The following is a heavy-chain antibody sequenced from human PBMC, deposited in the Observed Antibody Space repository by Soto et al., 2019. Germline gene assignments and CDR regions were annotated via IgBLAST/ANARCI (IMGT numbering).Heavy chain of an antibody. J-gene: IGHJ4*02. CDR3: ARDLVAASYGGYYFDY. CDR2: INSDGSST. D-gene: IGHD2-15*01. CDR1: GFTFSSYW. Sequence: PGGSLRLSCAASGFTFSSYWMHWVRQAPGKGLVWISRINSDGSSTSYADSVKGRFTISRDNAKNTLYLQMNSLRAEDTAVYYCARDLVAASYGGYYFDYWGQGTLVTVSS. V-gene: IGHV3-74*01.